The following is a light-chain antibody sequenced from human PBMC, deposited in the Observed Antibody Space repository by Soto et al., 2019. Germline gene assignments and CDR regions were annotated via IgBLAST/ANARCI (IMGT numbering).Light chain of an antibody. CDR1: QSVSSSY. Sequence: ETVSTQSPGTLSLSPGDRATRSCRASQSVSSSYLAWYQQKPGQAPRLLIYDASRRATGIPDRFSGSGSGTDFTLTISRLEPEDFAVYYCQQYGSTPRTFGQGTKVDIK. CDR2: DAS. J-gene: IGKJ1*01. CDR3: QQYGSTPRT. V-gene: IGKV3-20*01.